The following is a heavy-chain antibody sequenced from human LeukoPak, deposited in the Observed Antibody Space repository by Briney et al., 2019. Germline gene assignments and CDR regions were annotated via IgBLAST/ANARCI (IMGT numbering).Heavy chain of an antibody. CDR2: IYYSGST. CDR1: GGSISSSSYY. J-gene: IGHJ3*02. D-gene: IGHD2/OR15-2a*01. V-gene: IGHV4-39*01. CDR3: ANVPLSHRVKGAFDI. Sequence: PSETLSLTCTVSGGSISSSSYYWGWIRQPPGKGLEWIGSIYYSGSTYYNPSLKSRVTISVDTSKNQFSLKLSSVTAADTAVYYCANVPLSHRVKGAFDIWGQGTMVTVSS.